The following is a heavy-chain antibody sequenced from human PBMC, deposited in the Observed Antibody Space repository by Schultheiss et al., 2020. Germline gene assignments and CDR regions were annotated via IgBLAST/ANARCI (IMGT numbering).Heavy chain of an antibody. V-gene: IGHV4-34*01. CDR3: ASFSRRGSGWYAAKDDY. CDR2: INHSGST. J-gene: IGHJ4*02. CDR1: GGSFSGYY. D-gene: IGHD6-19*01. Sequence: SETLSLTCAVYGGSFSGYYWSWIRQPAGKGLEWIGEINHSGSTNYNPSLKSRVTISVDTSKNQFSLKLSSVTAADTAVYYCASFSRRGSGWYAAKDDYWGQGTLVTVSS.